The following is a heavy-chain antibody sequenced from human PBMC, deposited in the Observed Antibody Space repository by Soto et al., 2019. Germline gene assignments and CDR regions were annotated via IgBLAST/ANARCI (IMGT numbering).Heavy chain of an antibody. V-gene: IGHV3-23*01. CDR3: GKERRGSGWSVCNF. J-gene: IGHJ4*02. CDR1: GLTFRDYA. D-gene: IGHD6-19*01. Sequence: PGGSLRLSCAASGLTFRDYAMNWVRLSPGKGLEWVSDISGNGNSARYADSVKGRFTISRDNSKDTLYLQMNSLRVDDTAVYYCGKERRGSGWSVCNFWGQGSLVTVSS. CDR2: ISGNGNSA.